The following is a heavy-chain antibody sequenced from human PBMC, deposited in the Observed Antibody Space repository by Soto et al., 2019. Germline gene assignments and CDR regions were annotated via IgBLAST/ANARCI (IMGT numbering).Heavy chain of an antibody. J-gene: IGHJ3*02. CDR2: IDPSGGVT. CDR1: GYTFTKFH. V-gene: IGHV1-46*01. Sequence: ASVKVSCKASGYTFTKFHIHWVRQAPGQGLEWMGMIDPSGGVTRDAQRFQGRITMTTDKSTSSVYMELSGLTSEDTAVYYCAREGVVVAADDAFDIWGQGTMVTVSS. D-gene: IGHD2-15*01. CDR3: AREGVVVAADDAFDI.